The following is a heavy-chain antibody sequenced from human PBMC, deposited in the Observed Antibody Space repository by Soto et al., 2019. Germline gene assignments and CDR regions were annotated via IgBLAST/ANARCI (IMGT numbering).Heavy chain of an antibody. CDR2: ILYSGST. Sequence: SDTLSNTCTVCGGSISSYYWIWIRQPPGKGLEWIVYILYSGSTNYNPSLKSRVTISVDTSKDQFSLKLSSVTAADTAVYYCARGSMIVVGGPDYGGQGTLVTVSS. D-gene: IGHD3-22*01. CDR1: GGSISSYY. CDR3: ARGSMIVVGGPDY. J-gene: IGHJ4*02. V-gene: IGHV4-59*07.